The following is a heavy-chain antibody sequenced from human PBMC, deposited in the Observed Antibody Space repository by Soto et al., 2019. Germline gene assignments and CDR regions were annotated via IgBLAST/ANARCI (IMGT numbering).Heavy chain of an antibody. Sequence: AQLVEFGGGLVKPGGSLRLSCAASGFSLSSYTVNWVRQAPGKGLEWVSCITRIDDYVYYSDSVEGRFTISRDNAKNSVHLHINTLRVEDSDVYYCARIGTSLNRGAISGNHYGMDAWCQGTTVIVSS. CDR3: ARIGTSLNRGAISGNHYGMDA. J-gene: IGHJ6*02. CDR2: ITRIDDYV. D-gene: IGHD3-10*01. CDR1: GFSLSSYT. V-gene: IGHV3-21*05.